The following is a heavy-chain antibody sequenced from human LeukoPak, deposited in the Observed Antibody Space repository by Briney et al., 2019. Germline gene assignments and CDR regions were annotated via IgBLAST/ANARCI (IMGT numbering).Heavy chain of an antibody. V-gene: IGHV1-46*01. J-gene: IGHJ6*02. D-gene: IGHD6-19*01. CDR2: INPSGGST. Sequence: ASVKVSCKASGYTFTSYYMHWVRQAPGQGLEWMGIINPSGGSTSYAQKFQGRVTMTRDTSTSTVYMELSSLRSEDTAVYYCARDRAVAGTEWLYYYYGMDVWGQGTTVTVSS. CDR3: ARDRAVAGTEWLYYYYGMDV. CDR1: GYTFTSYY.